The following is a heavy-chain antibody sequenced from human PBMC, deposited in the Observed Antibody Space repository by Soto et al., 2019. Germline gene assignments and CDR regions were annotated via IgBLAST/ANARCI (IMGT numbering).Heavy chain of an antibody. CDR2: SKGKTDGATI. CDR3: TTEPTEYHYYGRDV. J-gene: IGHJ6*02. Sequence: EAQLVESGGGLVKPGGSLRLSCVASNFTFNTAWMTWVRQAPGKGLEWVGRSKGKTDGATIAYAAPVQGRFTISRDDSKNTLYLQMASLKTEDTAIYYCTTEPTEYHYYGRDVWGQGTSVTVSS. D-gene: IGHD6-6*01. V-gene: IGHV3-15*07. CDR1: NFTFNTAW.